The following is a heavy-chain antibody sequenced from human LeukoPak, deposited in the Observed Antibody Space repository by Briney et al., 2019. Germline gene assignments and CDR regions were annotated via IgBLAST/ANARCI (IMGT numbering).Heavy chain of an antibody. V-gene: IGHV4-39*01. CDR2: IYYSGST. D-gene: IGHD1-1*01. CDR3: ATNWSDFDY. CDR1: GGSISSSNYY. J-gene: IGHJ4*02. Sequence: ASETLSLTCTVSGGSISSSNYYWGWIRQPPGKGLEWIGGIYYSGSTYYNPSLKSRVTMSVDTSKNQFSLKLSSVTAADTAVYYCATNWSDFDYWGPGTLVTVSS.